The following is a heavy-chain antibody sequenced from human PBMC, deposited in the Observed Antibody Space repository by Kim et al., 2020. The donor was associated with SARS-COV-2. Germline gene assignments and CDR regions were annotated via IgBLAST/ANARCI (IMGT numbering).Heavy chain of an antibody. V-gene: IGHV4-34*01. J-gene: IGHJ4*02. CDR3: ARARGFLEWLAGEYFDY. CDR1: GGSFSGYY. Sequence: SETLSLTCAVYGGSFSGYYWSWIRQPPGKGLEWIGEINHSGSTNYNPSLKSRVTISVDTSKNQFSLKLSSVTAADTAVYYCARARGFLEWLAGEYFDYWGQGTLATVSS. D-gene: IGHD3-3*01. CDR2: INHSGST.